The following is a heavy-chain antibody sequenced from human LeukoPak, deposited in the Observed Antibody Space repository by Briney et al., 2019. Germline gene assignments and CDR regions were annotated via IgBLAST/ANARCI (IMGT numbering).Heavy chain of an antibody. Sequence: GGSLRLSCAASGFTFSSYAMSWVRQAPGKGLEWVSAISGSGGSTYYADPVKGRFTISRDNSKNTLYLQMNSLRAEDTAVYYCAKSNPTYYDILTGLFDYWGQGTLVTVSS. CDR1: GFTFSSYA. CDR2: ISGSGGST. D-gene: IGHD3-9*01. J-gene: IGHJ4*02. CDR3: AKSNPTYYDILTGLFDY. V-gene: IGHV3-23*01.